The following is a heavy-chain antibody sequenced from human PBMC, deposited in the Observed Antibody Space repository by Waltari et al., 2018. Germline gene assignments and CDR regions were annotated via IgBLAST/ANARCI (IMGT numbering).Heavy chain of an antibody. Sequence: QVQLVQSGAEVKKPGSSVKVSCKASGGTFSSYTISWVRQAPGQGLEWMGRIIPILGIANYAQKFQGRVTITADKSTSTAYMELSSLRSEDTAVYYCARSLVGSGSSYNWFDPWGQGTLVTVSS. J-gene: IGHJ5*02. D-gene: IGHD3-10*01. CDR3: ARSLVGSGSSYNWFDP. CDR2: IIPILGIA. V-gene: IGHV1-69*02. CDR1: GGTFSSYT.